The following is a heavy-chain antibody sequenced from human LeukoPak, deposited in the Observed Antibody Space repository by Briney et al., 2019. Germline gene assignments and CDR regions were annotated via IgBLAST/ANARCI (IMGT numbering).Heavy chain of an antibody. Sequence: PGGSLRLSCAASGFTFDDYAMNWVRQAPGKGPEWVASINSGSSYISYTDSVKGRFTISRDNTEKSIYLQMNYLRVEDTALYYCVRASGAAALDFWGQGTLVTVTS. J-gene: IGHJ4*02. CDR1: GFTFDDYA. V-gene: IGHV3-21*01. D-gene: IGHD6-13*01. CDR3: VRASGAAALDF. CDR2: INSGSSYI.